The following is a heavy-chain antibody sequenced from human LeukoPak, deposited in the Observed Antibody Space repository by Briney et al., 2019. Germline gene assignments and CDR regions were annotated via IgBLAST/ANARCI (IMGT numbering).Heavy chain of an antibody. CDR2: VDPEDGET. CDR3: AMEYPRGGYGLAY. J-gene: IGHJ4*02. V-gene: IGHV1-69-2*01. D-gene: IGHD5-18*01. Sequence: GATVKISCKASLYTCIHCYIYWVGQAPGKGLEWMGRVDPEDGETKLKEKFQGRLSITAETSAHTVYLELSSLRSDDTAVYYCAMEYPRGGYGLAYWGQGTLVTVSS. CDR1: LYTCIHCY.